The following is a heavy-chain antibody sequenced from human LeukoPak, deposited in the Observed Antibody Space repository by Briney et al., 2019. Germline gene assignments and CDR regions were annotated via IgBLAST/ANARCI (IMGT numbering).Heavy chain of an antibody. V-gene: IGHV1-2*02. CDR1: GYTFTGYY. CDR3: ARDGGSSGNWFDP. J-gene: IGHJ5*02. Sequence: ASVKVSCKASGYTFTGYYMHWVRQAPGQGLEWMGWINPNSGGTNYAQKFQGRVTMTRDTSISTAYMELSRLRSDDTAVYYCARDGGSSGNWFDPWGQGTLVTVSS. CDR2: INPNSGGT. D-gene: IGHD6-6*01.